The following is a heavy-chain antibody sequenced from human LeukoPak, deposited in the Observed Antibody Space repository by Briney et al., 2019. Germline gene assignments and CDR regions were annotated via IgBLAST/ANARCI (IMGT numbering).Heavy chain of an antibody. CDR1: GGSISSYY. D-gene: IGHD1-26*01. Sequence: PSETLSLTCTVPGGSISSYYWSWIRQPAGKGLEWIGRVYTSGSTNYNPSLKSRVTISVDKSKNQLSLMLSSVTAADTAVYYCARVSYDGRGALFDYWGQGTLVTVSS. CDR3: ARVSYDGRGALFDY. J-gene: IGHJ4*02. CDR2: VYTSGST. V-gene: IGHV4-4*07.